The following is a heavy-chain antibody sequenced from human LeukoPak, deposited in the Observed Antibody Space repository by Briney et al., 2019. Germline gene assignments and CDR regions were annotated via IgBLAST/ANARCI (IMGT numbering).Heavy chain of an antibody. Sequence: KPSETLSLTCTVSGVSISSSSYYWGWLRQPPGKGREWIGSIYYSGSTYYNPSLKSRVTISVDTSKNQFSLKLSSVTAADTAVYYCARQPPYGSGNERWGQGTLVTVSS. V-gene: IGHV4-39*01. D-gene: IGHD3-10*01. CDR3: ARQPPYGSGNER. CDR2: IYYSGST. J-gene: IGHJ4*02. CDR1: GVSISSSSYY.